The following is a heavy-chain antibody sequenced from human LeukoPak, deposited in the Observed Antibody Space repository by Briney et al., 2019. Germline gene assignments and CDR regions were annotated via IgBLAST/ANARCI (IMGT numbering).Heavy chain of an antibody. J-gene: IGHJ4*02. CDR3: AARIAAAGQIDY. CDR2: IYYSGST. Sequence: SETLSLTCTVSGGSISSYYWSWLRQPPGKGLEWIGYIYYSGSTNYNPSLKSRVTISLDTSKNQFSLKLSSVTAADSAVYYCAARIAAAGQIDYWGQGTLVTVSS. CDR1: GGSISSYY. D-gene: IGHD6-13*01. V-gene: IGHV4-59*12.